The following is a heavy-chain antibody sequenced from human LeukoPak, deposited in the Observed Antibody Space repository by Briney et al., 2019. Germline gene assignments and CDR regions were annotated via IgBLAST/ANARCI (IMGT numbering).Heavy chain of an antibody. D-gene: IGHD5-18*01. CDR1: GFTFSSYE. J-gene: IGHJ4*02. CDR3: AREGTAMVSFDY. V-gene: IGHV3-48*03. CDR2: ISSGGNTI. Sequence: GGSLRLSCAASGFTFSSYEMNWFRQAPGKGLEWVSYISSGGNTIYYADSVKGRFTISRDNAKNSLYLQMNSLRAEDTAVYYCAREGTAMVSFDYWGQGTLVTVSS.